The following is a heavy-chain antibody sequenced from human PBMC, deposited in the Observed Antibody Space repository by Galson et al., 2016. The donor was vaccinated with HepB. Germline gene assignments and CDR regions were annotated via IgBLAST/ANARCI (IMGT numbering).Heavy chain of an antibody. Sequence: LRLSCAASGFSFSNYPMTWVRQAPGRGLDWVSSIDSGGGGRTYYADSVKGRFIISRDNSKTALYLQMNSLRAEDTAVYYCAKAVTRNTIFGVVTGKEGAHYGMDVWGQGTTVTVSS. CDR3: AKAVTRNTIFGVVTGKEGAHYGMDV. J-gene: IGHJ6*02. CDR1: GFSFSNYP. V-gene: IGHV3-23*01. CDR2: IDSGGGGRT. D-gene: IGHD3-3*01.